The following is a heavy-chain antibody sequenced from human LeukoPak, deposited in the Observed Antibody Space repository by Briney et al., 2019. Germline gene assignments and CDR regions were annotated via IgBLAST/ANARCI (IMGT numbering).Heavy chain of an antibody. CDR2: TYYSGST. CDR3: ARRPTYYDSSGNFDY. V-gene: IGHV4-39*01. D-gene: IGHD3-22*01. Sequence: SETLSLTCTVSGGSISSSSYYWGWIRQPPGKGLEWIGSTYYSGSTYYNPSLKSRVTISVDTSKNQFSLKRSPVTATHTAVYYCARRPTYYDSSGNFDYWGQGTLVSVSS. J-gene: IGHJ4*02. CDR1: GGSISSSSYY.